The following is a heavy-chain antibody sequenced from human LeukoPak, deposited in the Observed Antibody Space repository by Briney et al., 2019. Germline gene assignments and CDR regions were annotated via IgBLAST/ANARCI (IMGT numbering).Heavy chain of an antibody. V-gene: IGHV1-8*03. D-gene: IGHD4/OR15-4a*01. Sequence: GASVKVSCKASGYTFTSYDINWVRQATGQGLEWMGWMNPNSGNTGYAQKFQGRVTITADRSTSTAYMELSSLRSEDTAVYYCARDYGAKRVFDYWGQGTLVTVSS. CDR3: ARDYGAKRVFDY. CDR1: GYTFTSYD. J-gene: IGHJ4*02. CDR2: MNPNSGNT.